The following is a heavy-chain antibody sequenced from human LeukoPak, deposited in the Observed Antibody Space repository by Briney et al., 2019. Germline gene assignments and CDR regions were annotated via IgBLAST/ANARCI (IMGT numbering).Heavy chain of an antibody. D-gene: IGHD2-15*01. Sequence: GGSLRLSCTASGFAFGSYAMYWVRQAPGKGLEWVSGIFGSGGSAHYADSVKGRFTISRDNSKNTVYLEMNSLGVEDTAVYYCPKTTVGNCSGRFPGWPADYWGQGTLVTVSS. CDR1: GFAFGSYA. J-gene: IGHJ4*02. CDR3: PKTTVGNCSGRFPGWPADY. CDR2: IFGSGGSA. V-gene: IGHV3-23*01.